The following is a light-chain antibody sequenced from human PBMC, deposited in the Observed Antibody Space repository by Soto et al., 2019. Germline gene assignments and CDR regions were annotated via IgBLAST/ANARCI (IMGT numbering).Light chain of an antibody. CDR2: GAS. V-gene: IGKV3-15*01. CDR3: QQYNNWPLTWT. Sequence: EIVMTQSPATLSVSPGERATHSCRASQSVSSNLAWYQQKPGQAPRLLIYGASTRATGIPARFSGSGSGTEFTLTISSLQSEDFAVYYCQQYNNWPLTWTFGQGTKVDIK. CDR1: QSVSSN. J-gene: IGKJ1*01.